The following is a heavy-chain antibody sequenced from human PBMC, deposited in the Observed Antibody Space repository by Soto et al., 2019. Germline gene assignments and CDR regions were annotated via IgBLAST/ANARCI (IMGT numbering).Heavy chain of an antibody. CDR1: GFTFSNYA. J-gene: IGHJ4*02. Sequence: GGSLRLSCAASGFTFSNYALTWVRQAPGKGLEYVSSITGSGAGTFYADSVKGRFTISRDNSKNTLYLQLNSLRAEDTATYFCERDPNGDYVGAFDSWGQGSLVTSPQ. CDR3: ERDPNGDYVGAFDS. D-gene: IGHD4-17*01. V-gene: IGHV3-23*01. CDR2: ITGSGAGT.